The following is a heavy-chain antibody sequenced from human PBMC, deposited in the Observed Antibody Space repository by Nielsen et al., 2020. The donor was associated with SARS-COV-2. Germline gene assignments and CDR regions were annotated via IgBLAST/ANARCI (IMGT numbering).Heavy chain of an antibody. V-gene: IGHV3-48*01. D-gene: IGHD3-16*01. J-gene: IGHJ2*01. CDR1: GFAFSGYS. Sequence: GESLKISCAASGFAFSGYSMNWVHQAPGKGLEWLSYISSGSSTIDYADSVKGRFTISRDNAKNSLYLQMNSLRAEDTAVYYCATCRGPYWYFDLWGRGTLVTVSS. CDR3: ATCRGPYWYFDL. CDR2: ISSGSSTI.